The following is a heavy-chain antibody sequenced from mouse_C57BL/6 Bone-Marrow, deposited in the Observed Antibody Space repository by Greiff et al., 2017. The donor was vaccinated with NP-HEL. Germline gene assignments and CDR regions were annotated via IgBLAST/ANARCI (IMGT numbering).Heavy chain of an antibody. Sequence: EVKLEESGGGLVQPGGSLKLSCAASGFTFSDYGMAWVRQAPRKGPEGVAFISNLAYSIYYADTVTGRFTISRENAKNTLYLEMSSLRSEDTAMYYCARSYYGSPYYFDDWGQGTTLTVSS. CDR3: ARSYYGSPYYFDD. D-gene: IGHD1-1*01. CDR1: GFTFSDYG. V-gene: IGHV5-15*04. J-gene: IGHJ2*01. CDR2: ISNLAYSI.